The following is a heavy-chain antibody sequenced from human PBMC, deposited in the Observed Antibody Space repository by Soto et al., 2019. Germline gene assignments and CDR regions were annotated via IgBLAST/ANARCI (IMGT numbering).Heavy chain of an antibody. CDR2: INYSGRT. CDR3: ARGRLVPAVNFDY. J-gene: IGHJ4*02. V-gene: IGHV4-34*01. D-gene: IGHD2-2*01. CDR1: GGSFSDYY. Sequence: SSETLSLTCAVHGGSFSDYYWSWIRQPPGKGLEWIGEINYSGRTNYNPSLKSRVTISVDGSKNQFSLKVNSVTAADTAVYYCARGRLVPAVNFDYWGLGTLVTVSS.